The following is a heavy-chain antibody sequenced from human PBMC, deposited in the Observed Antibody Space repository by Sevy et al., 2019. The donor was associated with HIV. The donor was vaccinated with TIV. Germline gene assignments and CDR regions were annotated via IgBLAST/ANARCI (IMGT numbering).Heavy chain of an antibody. J-gene: IGHJ4*02. Sequence: GGSLRLSCAASGFIFNSDAMSWVRQGPGKGLEWVSTISGSGGSTYYPDSMKGRFTISRDNFKNTLYLEINSLTADDTAVYYCARGYGSGSPPDYWGQGTLVTVSS. D-gene: IGHD3-10*01. CDR1: GFIFNSDA. CDR2: ISGSGGST. V-gene: IGHV3-23*01. CDR3: ARGYGSGSPPDY.